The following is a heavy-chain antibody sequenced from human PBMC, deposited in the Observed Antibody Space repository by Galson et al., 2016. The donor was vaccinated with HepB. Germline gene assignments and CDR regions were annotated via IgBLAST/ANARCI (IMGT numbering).Heavy chain of an antibody. CDR3: VKSTPGHCSDTRCFEGSWYFDL. V-gene: IGHV3-23*01. D-gene: IGHD2-2*01. J-gene: IGHJ2*01. Sequence: SLRLSCAASGFSFSSYGMSWVRQAPGEGLEWVSAISDSGDNTHYDDAVKARFTISRDNSRNNLYLQMNSLRAEDTSVYYCVKSTPGHCSDTRCFEGSWYFDLWGRGTLVTVSS. CDR1: GFSFSSYG. CDR2: ISDSGDNT.